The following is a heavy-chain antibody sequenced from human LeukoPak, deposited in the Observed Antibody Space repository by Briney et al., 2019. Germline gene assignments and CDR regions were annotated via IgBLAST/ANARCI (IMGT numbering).Heavy chain of an antibody. J-gene: IGHJ4*02. CDR1: GYIFTGYW. V-gene: IGHV1-2*02. CDR2: INPNSGIT. D-gene: IGHD1-1*01. CDR3: AREMRPATTTLVAY. Sequence: ASVKVSCKTSGYIFTGYWIHWVRQAPGQGLEWMGFINPNSGITNYAQKFQGRVTMTRDMSISTAYLELSSLTSDDTAVYYCAREMRPATTTLVAYWGQGTLVTVSS.